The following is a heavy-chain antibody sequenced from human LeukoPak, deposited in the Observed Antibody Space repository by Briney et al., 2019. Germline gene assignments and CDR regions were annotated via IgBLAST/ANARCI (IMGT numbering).Heavy chain of an antibody. J-gene: IGHJ3*02. CDR3: ARDQLELFSEGAFDI. CDR2: ISSSSSYI. CDR1: GFTFSSYS. V-gene: IGHV3-21*01. Sequence: PGGSLRLSCAASGFTFSSYSMNWVRQAPGKGLEWVSSISSSSSYIYYADSVKGRFTISRDNAKNSLYLQMNSLRAEDTAVYYCARDQLELFSEGAFDIWGQGTMVTVSS. D-gene: IGHD1-7*01.